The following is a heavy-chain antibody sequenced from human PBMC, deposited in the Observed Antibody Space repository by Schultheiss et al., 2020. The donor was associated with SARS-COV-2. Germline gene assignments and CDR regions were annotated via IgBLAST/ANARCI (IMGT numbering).Heavy chain of an antibody. J-gene: IGHJ4*02. V-gene: IGHV4-30-2*01. CDR1: GGSVSSGSYY. CDR3: ARDGSMYSSGWGFDY. D-gene: IGHD6-19*01. CDR2: IYHSGST. Sequence: SETLSLTCTVSGGSVSSGSYYWSWIRQPPGKGLEWIGYIYHSGSTYYNPSLKSRVTISVDRSKNQFSLKLSSVTAADTAVYYCARDGSMYSSGWGFDYWGQGTLVTVSS.